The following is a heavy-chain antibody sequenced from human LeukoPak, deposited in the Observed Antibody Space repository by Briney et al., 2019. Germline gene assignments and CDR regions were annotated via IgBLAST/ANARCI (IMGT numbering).Heavy chain of an antibody. V-gene: IGHV1-3*01. CDR3: ARGRKNGYSYGPVTNASDI. CDR2: INAGNGNT. D-gene: IGHD5-18*01. Sequence: GASVKVSCKASGYTFTSYAMHWVRQAPGQRLEWMGWINAGNGNTKYSQKFQGRVTITRDTSASTAYMELSSLRSEDTAVYYCARGRKNGYSYGPVTNASDIWGQGTMVTVSS. J-gene: IGHJ3*02. CDR1: GYTFTSYA.